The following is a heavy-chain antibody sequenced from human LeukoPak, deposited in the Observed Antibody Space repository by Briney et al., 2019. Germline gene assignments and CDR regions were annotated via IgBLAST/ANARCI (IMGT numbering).Heavy chain of an antibody. D-gene: IGHD2-8*01. CDR3: ARTPEYCTNGVCYKPPPYYFDY. CDR1: GFTVRNNY. J-gene: IGHJ4*02. V-gene: IGHV3-66*01. Sequence: GGSLRLSCAASGFTVRNNYMSWVRQAPGKGLEWVSLIYSGGSTYYADSVKGRFTISRDNSNNTVYLQMNSLRAEDTAVYYCARTPEYCTNGVCYKPPPYYFDYWGQGTLVTVSS. CDR2: IYSGGST.